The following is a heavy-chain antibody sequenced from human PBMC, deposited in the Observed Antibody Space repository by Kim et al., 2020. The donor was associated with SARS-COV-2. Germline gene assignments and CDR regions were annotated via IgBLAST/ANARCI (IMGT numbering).Heavy chain of an antibody. D-gene: IGHD4-17*01. CDR3: ARRIDYGDYTDY. J-gene: IGHJ4*02. Sequence: SYADSVKGRFTISSDNAKNTLYLQMNSLRAEDTAVYYCARRIDYGDYTDYWGQGTLVTVSS. V-gene: IGHV3-74*01.